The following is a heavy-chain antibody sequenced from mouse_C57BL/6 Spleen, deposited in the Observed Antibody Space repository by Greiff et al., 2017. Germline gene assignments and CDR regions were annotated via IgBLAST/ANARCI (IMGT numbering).Heavy chain of an antibody. J-gene: IGHJ2*01. CDR2: INPGSGGT. D-gene: IGHD1-1*01. CDR3: ARKSYGSGIDY. Sequence: QVQLQQSGAELVRPGTSEKVSCKASGYAFTNYLIEWVKQRPGQGLEWIGVINPGSGGTNYNEKFKGKATMTVDKDSSTAYLQRSSLTSEDSEVDVCARKSYGSGIDYGGQGTTLTVSS. CDR1: GYAFTNYL. V-gene: IGHV1-54*01.